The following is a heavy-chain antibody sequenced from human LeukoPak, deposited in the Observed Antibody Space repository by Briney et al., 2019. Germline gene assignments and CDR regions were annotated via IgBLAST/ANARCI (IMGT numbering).Heavy chain of an antibody. CDR2: IYSGGST. CDR1: GFTFSSYG. Sequence: GGSLRLSCAASGFTFSSYGMHWVRQAPGKGLEWVSVIYSGGSTYYADSVKGRFTISRDNSKNTLYLQMNSLRAEDTAVYYCASGRILPTWGQGTLVTVSS. D-gene: IGHD2-15*01. J-gene: IGHJ5*02. CDR3: ASGRILPT. V-gene: IGHV3-53*01.